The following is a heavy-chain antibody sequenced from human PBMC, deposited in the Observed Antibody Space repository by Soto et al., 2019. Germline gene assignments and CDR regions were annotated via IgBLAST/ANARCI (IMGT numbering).Heavy chain of an antibody. D-gene: IGHD6-6*01. CDR1: GLTFSSYA. CDR3: AKDRVGIAARPGTFDY. Sequence: GGSLRLSCAASGLTFSSYAMSWVRQAPGKGLEWVSAISGSGGSTYYADSVKGRFTIPRDNSKNTLYLQMNSLRAEDTAVYYCAKDRVGIAARPGTFDYWGQGTLVTVSS. J-gene: IGHJ4*02. V-gene: IGHV3-23*01. CDR2: ISGSGGST.